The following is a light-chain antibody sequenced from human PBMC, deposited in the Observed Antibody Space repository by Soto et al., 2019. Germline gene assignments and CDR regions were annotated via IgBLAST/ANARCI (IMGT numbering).Light chain of an antibody. Sequence: EIVLTQSPGTLSLSPGERPTFSCRASQSVSSNYLAWYHQKPGQAPRXXIYGAFKRATGIPDRFSGSGSGTDFTITISRMEPEDFAVYCCQQYGSSPRTFGQGTKVDIK. V-gene: IGKV3-20*01. CDR3: QQYGSSPRT. CDR1: QSVSSNY. CDR2: GAF. J-gene: IGKJ1*01.